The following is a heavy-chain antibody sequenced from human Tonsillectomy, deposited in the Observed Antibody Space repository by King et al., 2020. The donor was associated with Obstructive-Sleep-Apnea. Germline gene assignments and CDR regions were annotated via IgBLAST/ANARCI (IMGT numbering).Heavy chain of an antibody. V-gene: IGHV3-23*01. CDR2: ISGSGGST. D-gene: IGHD2-15*01. CDR3: ANRGYCSGGSCYGRADY. Sequence: VQLLESGGGLVQPGGSLRLSCAASGFTFTSYAMTWVRQAPGKGLEWVSAISGSGGSTYYADSVKGRFTISRDNSKNTLYLQMNSLRAEDSAVYYCANRGYCSGGSCYGRADYWGQGTLVTVSS. CDR1: GFTFTSYA. J-gene: IGHJ4*02.